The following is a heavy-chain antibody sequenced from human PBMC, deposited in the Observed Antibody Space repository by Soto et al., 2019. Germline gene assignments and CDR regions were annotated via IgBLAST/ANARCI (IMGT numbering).Heavy chain of an antibody. D-gene: IGHD3-16*01. V-gene: IGHV1-18*01. Sequence: QVQLVQSGDEMKKPGASVRVSCKASGYIFVNYGIAWVRQAPGQGLEWMGWISPYTGDTHSASKVQGRLTMTTDTSTSTANRDLGSLTSDDTAGYYCAMVDNYVTPTPQDVWGQGTTVTVSS. CDR2: ISPYTGDT. CDR1: GYIFVNYG. J-gene: IGHJ6*02. CDR3: AMVDNYVTPTPQDV.